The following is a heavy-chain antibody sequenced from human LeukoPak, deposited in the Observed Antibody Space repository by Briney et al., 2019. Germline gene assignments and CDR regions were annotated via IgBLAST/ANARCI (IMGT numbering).Heavy chain of an antibody. V-gene: IGHV1-69*13. D-gene: IGHD5-18*01. CDR2: SIPIFGTA. CDR3: ARAHGPDTAMVMYYFDY. J-gene: IGHJ4*02. CDR1: GYTFTSYG. Sequence: SVKVSCKASGYTFTSYGISWVRQAPGQGLEWMGGSIPIFGTANYAQKFQGRVTITADESTSTAYMELSSLRSEDTAVYYCARAHGPDTAMVMYYFDYWGQGTLVTVSS.